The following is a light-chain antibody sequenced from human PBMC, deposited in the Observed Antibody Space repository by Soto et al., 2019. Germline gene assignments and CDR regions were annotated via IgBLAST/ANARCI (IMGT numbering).Light chain of an antibody. J-gene: IGLJ2*01. CDR1: RSNIGAGYD. CDR2: GNS. V-gene: IGLV1-40*01. CDR3: QSYDSSLSVGV. Sequence: QSVLTQPPSVSGAPGQRVTISCTGNRSNIGAGYDVNWYQQFLGTAPKLLIYGNSDRPSGVPDRFSGSKSGTSTSLAITGLQSEDEADYYCQSYDSSLSVGVFGGGTKLTVL.